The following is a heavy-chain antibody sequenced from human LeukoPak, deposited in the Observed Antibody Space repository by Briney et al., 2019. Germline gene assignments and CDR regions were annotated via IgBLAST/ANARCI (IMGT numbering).Heavy chain of an antibody. CDR1: GTTVSSNF. CDR2: IYSAGST. CDR3: ATSKYSSGWYYFEY. J-gene: IGHJ4*02. Sequence: PGGSLRLSCAASGTTVSSNFMTWVRQAPGKGLEWVSVIYSAGSTDYADSVKGRFTISSDSSKNTLYLQMNSLRAEDTAVYYCATSKYSSGWYYFEYWGQGTLVTVSS. D-gene: IGHD6-19*01. V-gene: IGHV3-66*01.